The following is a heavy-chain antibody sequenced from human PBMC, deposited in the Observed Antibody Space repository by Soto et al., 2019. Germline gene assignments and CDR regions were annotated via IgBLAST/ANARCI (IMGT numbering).Heavy chain of an antibody. V-gene: IGHV3-74*01. CDR2: INSYGSST. CDR3: SNWFDP. Sequence: PGGSLRLSCAASVFTFSTYWMHWVRQAPGKGRVCVARINSYGSSTYYADSVKGGLTISRDNAKNTLYLQMNSLRAEDRAVYYCSNWFDPWGQGTLVTVS. CDR1: VFTFSTYW. J-gene: IGHJ5*02.